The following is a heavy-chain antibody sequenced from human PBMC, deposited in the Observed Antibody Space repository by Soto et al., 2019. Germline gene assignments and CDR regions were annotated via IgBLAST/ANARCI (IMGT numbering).Heavy chain of an antibody. CDR1: GFGCSNNA. J-gene: IGHJ4*02. D-gene: IGHD5-12*01. CDR2: ITASGDTT. Sequence: GGSLRLSCVASGFGCSNNAMTWVRQAPGQGLEWVSAITASGDTTYYADSVKGRFRISRDNSRHTLFLDMRSLRADDTALSYCVQGIYPSSAEDSFDLWGQGTLVTVSS. CDR3: VQGIYPSSAEDSFDL. V-gene: IGHV3-23*01.